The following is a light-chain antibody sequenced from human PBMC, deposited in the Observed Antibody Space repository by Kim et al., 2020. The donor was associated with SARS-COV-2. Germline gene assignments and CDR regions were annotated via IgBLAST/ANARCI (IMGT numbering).Light chain of an antibody. CDR3: QKSYSTPPMYT. Sequence: DIQMTQSPSSLSASVGDRVTITCRASQSISSYLNWYQQKPGKAPKLLIYAASSLQSGVPSRFSGSGSGTDFTLTISSLQPEDFANYYCQKSYSTPPMYTFGQGTKLEIK. CDR2: AAS. J-gene: IGKJ2*01. CDR1: QSISSY. V-gene: IGKV1-39*01.